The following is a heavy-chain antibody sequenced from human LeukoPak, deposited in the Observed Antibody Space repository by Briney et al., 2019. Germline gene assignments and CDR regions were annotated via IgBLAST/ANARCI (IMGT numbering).Heavy chain of an antibody. V-gene: IGHV3-48*03. J-gene: IGHJ4*02. D-gene: IGHD5-24*01. CDR1: GFTFSNYE. Sequence: GGSLRLSCAASGFTFSNYEMNWVRQASGKGLEWVSYISSSGSTLYYADSVKGRFTISRNNSKNTLYLQMNSLSAEDTAVYYCARRDVYDFDYWGQGTLVTVSS. CDR2: ISSSGSTL. CDR3: ARRDVYDFDY.